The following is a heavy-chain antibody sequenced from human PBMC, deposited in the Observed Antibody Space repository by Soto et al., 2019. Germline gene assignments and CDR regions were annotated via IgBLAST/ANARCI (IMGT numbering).Heavy chain of an antibody. CDR1: GDSVSSNSAA. CDR2: TYYRSKWYN. D-gene: IGHD6-19*01. Sequence: PSQTLSLTCVISGDSVSSNSAAWNWIRQSPSRGLEWLGRTYYRSKWYNDYAVSVKSRITINPDTSKNQFSLQLNSVTPEDKAVYHCARDRAGAGIKDNSYCYGMDGWGQGTTVTVSS. J-gene: IGHJ6*02. V-gene: IGHV6-1*01. CDR3: ARDRAGAGIKDNSYCYGMDG.